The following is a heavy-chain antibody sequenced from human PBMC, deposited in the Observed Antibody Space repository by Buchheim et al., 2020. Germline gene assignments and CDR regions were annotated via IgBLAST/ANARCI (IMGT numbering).Heavy chain of an antibody. CDR3: AQSFYLYGEYYYGMDV. Sequence: EVQLLESGGGLVQPGGSLRLSCAASGFTFSAYAMTWVRQAPGKGLEWVSSISGTGDTTYYADSVKGRFTISRDNSKNTLSLQMNSLRAEDTAIYYCAQSFYLYGEYYYGMDVWGQGTT. J-gene: IGHJ6*02. D-gene: IGHD2-8*01. CDR2: ISGTGDTT. V-gene: IGHV3-23*01. CDR1: GFTFSAYA.